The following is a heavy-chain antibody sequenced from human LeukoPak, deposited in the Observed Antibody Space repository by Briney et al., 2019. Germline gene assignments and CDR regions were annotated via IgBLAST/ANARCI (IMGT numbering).Heavy chain of an antibody. D-gene: IGHD3-10*01. CDR3: ASRDYYGSGSYQY. CDR2: IYYSGRT. V-gene: IGHV4-30-4*01. J-gene: IGHJ4*02. CDR1: GGSISSGDYY. Sequence: SETLSLICTVSGGSISSGDYYWSWIRQPPGKGLEWIGYIYYSGRTYYNPSLKSRVTISVDTSKNHFSLRLTSVTAADTAVYYCASRDYYGSGSYQYWGQGTLVTVSS.